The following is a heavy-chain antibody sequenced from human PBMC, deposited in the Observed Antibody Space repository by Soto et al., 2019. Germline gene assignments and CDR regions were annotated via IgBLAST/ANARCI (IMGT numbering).Heavy chain of an antibody. D-gene: IGHD1-1*01. J-gene: IGHJ4*02. Sequence: LRLSCAVSGFTFSAYWMHWVRQVPGKGLTWVSRISDDGSTATYADSVKGRFIISRDNAKNTLYLEMNTLRADDSGLYYCARGPRVSSTGTGAHWGRGTLVTVSS. V-gene: IGHV3-74*01. CDR3: ARGPRVSSTGTGAH. CDR2: ISDDGSTA. CDR1: GFTFSAYW.